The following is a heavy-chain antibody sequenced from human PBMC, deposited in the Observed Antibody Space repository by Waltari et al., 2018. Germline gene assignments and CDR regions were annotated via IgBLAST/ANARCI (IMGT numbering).Heavy chain of an antibody. J-gene: IGHJ5*02. V-gene: IGHV3-21*01. D-gene: IGHD2-2*01. CDR2: ISSSISYI. CDR1: GFTFSSDS. CDR3: ARGGVPAAIQNWFDP. Sequence: EVQLVESGGGLVKPGGSLRLSCAASGFTFSSDSMNWVRQAQGKGLEWVSSISSSISYIYYADSVKGRFTISRDNAKNSLYLQMNSLRAEDTAVYYCARGGVPAAIQNWFDPWGQGTLVTVSS.